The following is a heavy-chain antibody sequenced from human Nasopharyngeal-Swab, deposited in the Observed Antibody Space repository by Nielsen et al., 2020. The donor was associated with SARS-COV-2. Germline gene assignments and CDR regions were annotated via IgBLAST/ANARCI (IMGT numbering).Heavy chain of an antibody. J-gene: IGHJ4*02. CDR3: TTDFYFDY. Sequence: GESLKISCSASGFIFRASAIHWVRQASGKGLEWVVRIGDKDHNYATTYGASVQGRFTISRDDSKNTAFLQMDSLKTEDTALYYCTTDFYFDYWGQGTLVTVSS. V-gene: IGHV3-73*01. CDR2: IGDKDHNYAT. CDR1: GFIFRASA.